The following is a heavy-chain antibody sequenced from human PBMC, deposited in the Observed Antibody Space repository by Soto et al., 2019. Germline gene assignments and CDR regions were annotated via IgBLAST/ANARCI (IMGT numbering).Heavy chain of an antibody. CDR3: ARLAEYYYYMDV. D-gene: IGHD3-3*02. CDR1: GYTFTNYG. V-gene: IGHV1-18*01. J-gene: IGHJ6*03. CDR2: ISAYNGNT. Sequence: ASVKVSCKASGYTFTNYGISWVRQAPGEGLEWMGWISAYNGNTNYAQKLQGRVTMTTDTSTSTVYMELRSLRSDDTAVYYCARLAEYYYYMDVWGKGTTVTVSS.